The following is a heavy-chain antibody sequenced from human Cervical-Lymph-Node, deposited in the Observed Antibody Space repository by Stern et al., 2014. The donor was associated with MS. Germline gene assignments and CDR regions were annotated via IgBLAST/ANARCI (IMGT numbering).Heavy chain of an antibody. CDR2: FDPEDGET. CDR1: GYTLTELS. CDR3: AGMVRDDWYFDL. Sequence: HVQLVQSGAAVKKPGASVKVSCKVSGYTLTELSMHWVRQAPGKGLEWMGGFDPEDGETIYAQKFQGRVTMTEDTSTDTAYMELSSLRSEDTAVYYCAGMVRDDWYFDLWGRGTLVTVSS. J-gene: IGHJ2*01. D-gene: IGHD3-10*01. V-gene: IGHV1-24*01.